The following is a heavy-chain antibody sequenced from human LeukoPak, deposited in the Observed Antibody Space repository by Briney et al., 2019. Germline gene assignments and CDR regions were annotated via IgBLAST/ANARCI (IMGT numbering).Heavy chain of an antibody. CDR1: GGSISSSSYY. CDR3: ARAHRNGLYYYYYMDV. V-gene: IGHV4-39*07. D-gene: IGHD1-1*01. CDR2: IYYSGST. Sequence: PSETLSLTCTVSGGSISSSSYYWGWIRQPPGKGLEWIGSIYYSGSTYYNPSLKSRVTISVDTSKNQFSLKLSSVTAADTAVYYCARAHRNGLYYYYYMDVWGKGTTVTIPS. J-gene: IGHJ6*03.